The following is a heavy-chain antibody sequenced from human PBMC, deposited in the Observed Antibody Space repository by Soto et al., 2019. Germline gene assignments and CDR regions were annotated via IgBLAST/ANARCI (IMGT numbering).Heavy chain of an antibody. CDR1: GFTFSRYA. CDR2: LSGSGSGS. D-gene: IGHD3-22*01. Sequence: DVQLLESGGALVQLGESLRLSCAASGFTFSRYAMNWVRQAPGKGLEWVSTLSGSGSGSYYPDSLRGRFTISRDNSKNTLYLQMNNLRAEDTAVYYCAKAPISLDGSGYYFASFDYWGHGTRVTVSS. CDR3: AKAPISLDGSGYYFASFDY. J-gene: IGHJ4*01. V-gene: IGHV3-23*01.